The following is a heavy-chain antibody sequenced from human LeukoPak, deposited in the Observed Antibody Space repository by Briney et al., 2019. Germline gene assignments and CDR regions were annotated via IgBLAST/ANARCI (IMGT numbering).Heavy chain of an antibody. Sequence: PSETLSLTCTVSGGSISSGSYYWSWLRQPAGKGLEWIGRIYTSGSTNYNPSLKSRVTISVDTSKNQFSLKLSSVTAADTAVYYCARVTTWELDYWYFDLWGRGTLVTVSS. D-gene: IGHD1-26*01. CDR1: GGSISSGSYY. J-gene: IGHJ2*01. CDR2: IYTSGST. V-gene: IGHV4-61*02. CDR3: ARVTTWELDYWYFDL.